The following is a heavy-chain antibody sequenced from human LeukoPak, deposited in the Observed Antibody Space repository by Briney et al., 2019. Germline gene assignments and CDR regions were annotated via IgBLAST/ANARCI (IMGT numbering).Heavy chain of an antibody. Sequence: GGSLRLSCAASGFTFSSYAMSWVRQAPGKGLEWVSAISGSGGSTYYADFVKGRFTISRDNSKNTLYLQMNSLRAEDTAVYYCAKGSYCSSTSCLGFDYWGQGTLVTVSS. CDR2: ISGSGGST. CDR3: AKGSYCSSTSCLGFDY. V-gene: IGHV3-23*01. CDR1: GFTFSSYA. J-gene: IGHJ4*02. D-gene: IGHD2-2*01.